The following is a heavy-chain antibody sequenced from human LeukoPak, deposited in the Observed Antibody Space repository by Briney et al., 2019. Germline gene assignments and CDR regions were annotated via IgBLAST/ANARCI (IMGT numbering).Heavy chain of an antibody. CDR1: GFTFSSYG. CDR3: AKDRTMVRGVIIG. Sequence: PGGSLRLSCAASGFTFSSYGMHWVRQAPGKGLEWVAVISYDGSNKYYADSVKGRFTISRDNSKNTLYLQMNSLRAEDTAVYYCAKDRTMVRGVIIGWGQGTLVTVSS. D-gene: IGHD3-10*01. CDR2: ISYDGSNK. J-gene: IGHJ4*02. V-gene: IGHV3-30*18.